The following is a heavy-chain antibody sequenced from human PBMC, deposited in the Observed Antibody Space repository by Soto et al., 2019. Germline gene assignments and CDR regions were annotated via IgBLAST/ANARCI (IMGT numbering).Heavy chain of an antibody. Sequence: QMQLVESGGGVVQPERSLRLSCAASGFAFSNYGMHWVRQAPGKGLEWVAIISYDGTQKYYSDSVTGRFTISRDNSNNTIYLQMNSLGPGDTAMYYCAKGGVAAGMPGYYYLDVWGKGITVTVSS. J-gene: IGHJ6*03. CDR1: GFAFSNYG. CDR3: AKGGVAAGMPGYYYLDV. CDR2: ISYDGTQK. D-gene: IGHD6-13*01. V-gene: IGHV3-30*18.